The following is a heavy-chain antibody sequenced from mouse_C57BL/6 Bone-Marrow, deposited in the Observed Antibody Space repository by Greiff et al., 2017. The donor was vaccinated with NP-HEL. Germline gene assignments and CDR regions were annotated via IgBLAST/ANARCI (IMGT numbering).Heavy chain of an antibody. Sequence: QVQLQQSGPELVKPGASVKISCKASGYAFSSSWMNWVKQRPGKGLEWIGRIYPGDGDTSYNGKFKGKATLTADKSSSTADMQLSSLTSEDSAVYFCVWSGYFDYWGQGTTLTVSS. CDR1: GYAFSSSW. J-gene: IGHJ2*01. D-gene: IGHD4-1*01. V-gene: IGHV1-82*01. CDR2: IYPGDGDT. CDR3: VWSGYFDY.